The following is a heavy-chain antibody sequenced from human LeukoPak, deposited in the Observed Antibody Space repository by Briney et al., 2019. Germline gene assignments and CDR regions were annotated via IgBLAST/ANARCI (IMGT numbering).Heavy chain of an antibody. Sequence: PGGSLRLSCAASGFTFSDYYMSWIRQAPGKGLEWVSYISSSGSTIYYADSVKGRFTISRDNAKNSLYLQMNSLRAEDTAVYYCARDPGAAAGIYYYYGMDVWGQGTTVIVSS. D-gene: IGHD6-13*01. CDR3: ARDPGAAAGIYYYYGMDV. CDR1: GFTFSDYY. CDR2: ISSSGSTI. V-gene: IGHV3-11*01. J-gene: IGHJ6*02.